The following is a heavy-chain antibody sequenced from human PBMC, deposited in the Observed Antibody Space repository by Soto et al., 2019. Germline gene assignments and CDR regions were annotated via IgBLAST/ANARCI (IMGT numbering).Heavy chain of an antibody. CDR3: AAQYDLSS. J-gene: IGHJ5*02. V-gene: IGHV1-58*02. Sequence: SVNVYCKAAGFAFTISAMQWVRQARGQRLEWIGWIVVGSGNTNYAQKFQERVTITRDMSTSTAYMELSSLRSEDTAVYYCAAQYDLSSWGQGTLVTAPQ. D-gene: IGHD2-8*01. CDR1: GFAFTISA. CDR2: IVVGSGNT.